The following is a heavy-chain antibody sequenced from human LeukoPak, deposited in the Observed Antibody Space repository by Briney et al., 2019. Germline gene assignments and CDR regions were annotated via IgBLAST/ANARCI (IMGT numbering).Heavy chain of an antibody. Sequence: GGSLRLSCAASGSSYGMHWVRQAPGTGLEWVSTNSGSGGSTYYADSVKGRFTISRDNSKNTLFLQMHSMRAEDTAVYYCAALPTGYQNFDYWGQGTLVTASS. D-gene: IGHD3-9*01. V-gene: IGHV3-23*01. CDR2: NSGSGGST. J-gene: IGHJ4*02. CDR3: AALPTGYQNFDY. CDR1: GSSYG.